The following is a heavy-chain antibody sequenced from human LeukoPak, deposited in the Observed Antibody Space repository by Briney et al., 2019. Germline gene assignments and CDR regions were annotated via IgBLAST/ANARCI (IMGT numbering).Heavy chain of an antibody. Sequence: ASVKVSCMASGYTFTIYGINWVRQAPGQGLEWVGWISGYDGKTDYAQKLRDRVTMLRDTATSTVYMELRSLTTDDTAVYYCARDQPRRGPGNHDYWGQGTLVTVSS. CDR2: ISGYDGKT. V-gene: IGHV1-18*01. CDR3: ARDQPRRGPGNHDY. J-gene: IGHJ4*02. D-gene: IGHD1-26*01. CDR1: GYTFTIYG.